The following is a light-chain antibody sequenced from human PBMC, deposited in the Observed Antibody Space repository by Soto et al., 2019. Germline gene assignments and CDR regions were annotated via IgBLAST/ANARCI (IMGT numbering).Light chain of an antibody. CDR1: QSVSSSY. CDR2: GAS. J-gene: IGKJ1*01. V-gene: IGKV3-20*01. Sequence: EIVLTQSPGTLSLSPGERATLSCRASQSVSSSYLAWYQQKPGQAPRLLIYGASSRATGIPDRFSGSGSGTDFPLTISRLEPEDFAVYYCQQYGSSPGTFGQGTKVAIK. CDR3: QQYGSSPGT.